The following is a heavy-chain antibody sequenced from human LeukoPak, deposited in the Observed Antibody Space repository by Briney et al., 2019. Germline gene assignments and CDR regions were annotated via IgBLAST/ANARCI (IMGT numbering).Heavy chain of an antibody. CDR2: IYYSVST. V-gene: IGHV4-59*01. CDR3: ARAPTGSYWYFDL. J-gene: IGHJ2*01. D-gene: IGHD7-27*01. CDR1: GASISSYY. Sequence: SETLSLTCAVSGASISSYYWSWIRQPPGKGLEWIGYIYYSVSTNYNPSLKSRVTISVDTSKNQFSLKLSSVTAADTAVYYCARAPTGSYWYFDLWGRGTLVTVSS.